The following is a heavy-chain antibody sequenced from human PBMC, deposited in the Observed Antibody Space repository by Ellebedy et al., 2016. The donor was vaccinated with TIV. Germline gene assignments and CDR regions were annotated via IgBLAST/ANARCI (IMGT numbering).Heavy chain of an antibody. V-gene: IGHV3-33*01. CDR1: EFTFSTYH. CDR3: ARELGGSGGSDFDY. CDR2: IWYDGTAK. Sequence: PGGSLRLSCAASEFTFSTYHMHWVRQAPGKGLEWVAVIWYDGTAKFSAESVKGRFTISRDNSQNTLYLEMNGLRADDTALYYCARELGGSGGSDFDYWGQGTLVTVSS. J-gene: IGHJ4*02. D-gene: IGHD2-15*01.